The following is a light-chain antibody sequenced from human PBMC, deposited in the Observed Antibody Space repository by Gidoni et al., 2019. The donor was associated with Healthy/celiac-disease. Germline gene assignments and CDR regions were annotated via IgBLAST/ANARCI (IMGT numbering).Light chain of an antibody. CDR1: QSVLYSPNNKNY. V-gene: IGKV4-1*01. CDR3: QQYYSTPRT. J-gene: IGKJ1*01. CDR2: WAS. Sequence: DIVMTQSPDSLAVSLGERATINCKSSQSVLYSPNNKNYLAWYQQTPGQPPKLLIYWASTRESGVPDRFSGSGSGTDFTLTISSLQAEDVAVYYCQQYYSTPRTFGQGTKVEIK.